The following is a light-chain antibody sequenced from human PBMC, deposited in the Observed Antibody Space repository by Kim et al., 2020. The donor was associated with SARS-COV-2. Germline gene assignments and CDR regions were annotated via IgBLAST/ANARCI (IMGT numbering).Light chain of an antibody. V-gene: IGKV1-9*01. J-gene: IGKJ5*01. CDR3: QYLKNYPLT. Sequence: IQLTQSPSSLSASEGDRVTITCRATEDIDNYVAWYQQKSGKAPSLLISGASTSQSGVPSRFSGSGSGTDFALTINGLQPEDFATYYCQYLKNYPLTFGQGTPLEIK. CDR1: EDIDNY. CDR2: GAS.